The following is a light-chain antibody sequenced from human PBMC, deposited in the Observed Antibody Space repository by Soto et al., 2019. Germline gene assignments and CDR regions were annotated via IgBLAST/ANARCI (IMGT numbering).Light chain of an antibody. V-gene: IGKV1-5*03. CDR1: QSISSW. CDR3: QQYNSYPLT. CDR2: KAS. Sequence: DIQMTQSPSTLSESVGDRVTITCRASQSISSWLAWYQQKPGKAPKRLIYKASSLESGVPSRFSGSGSGTEVTLTISSLQPDDFATYYCQQYNSYPLTFGQGTKVEIK. J-gene: IGKJ1*01.